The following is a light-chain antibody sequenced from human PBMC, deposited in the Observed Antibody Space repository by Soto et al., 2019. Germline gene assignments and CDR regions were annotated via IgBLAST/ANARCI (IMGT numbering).Light chain of an antibody. Sequence: EIVLTQSPATLSLSPGERGTLSCRASESVTNYLAWYQQKPGQAPRLLVYDVSNRATGIPARFSGGGSGTDFTLTISNLEPEDFAVYYCQQHSHWPPWTFGQGTKVDIK. CDR1: ESVTNY. J-gene: IGKJ1*01. V-gene: IGKV3-11*01. CDR2: DVS. CDR3: QQHSHWPPWT.